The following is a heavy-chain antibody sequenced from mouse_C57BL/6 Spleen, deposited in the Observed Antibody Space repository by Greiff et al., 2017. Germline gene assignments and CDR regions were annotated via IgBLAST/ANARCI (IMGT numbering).Heavy chain of an antibody. J-gene: IGHJ3*01. CDR3: ARGRPLRGFAY. CDR2: IDPSDSET. Sequence: QVQLQQPGAELVRPGSSVKLSCKASGYTFTSYWMHWVKQRPIQGLEWIGNIDPSDSETHYNQKFKDKATLTVDKTSSTAYMQLSSLTSEDSAVYYCARGRPLRGFAYWGQGTLVTVSA. V-gene: IGHV1-52*01. CDR1: GYTFTSYW.